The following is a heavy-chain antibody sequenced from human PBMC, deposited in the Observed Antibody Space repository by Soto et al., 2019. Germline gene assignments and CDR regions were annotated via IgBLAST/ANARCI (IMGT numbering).Heavy chain of an antibody. Sequence: GASVKVSCKASAYTFTNYGISWVRQAPGQGLEWMGWISAYNGNINYALKFQGRVSMTRNTSIYTVYLELSSLASDDTAVYYCVRMASSGTLNWFDPWGQGTLVTVSS. J-gene: IGHJ5*02. D-gene: IGHD1-1*01. CDR1: AYTFTNYG. CDR2: ISAYNGNI. CDR3: VRMASSGTLNWFDP. V-gene: IGHV1-18*01.